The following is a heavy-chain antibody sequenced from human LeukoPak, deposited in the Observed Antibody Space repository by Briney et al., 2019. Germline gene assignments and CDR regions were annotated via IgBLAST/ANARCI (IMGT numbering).Heavy chain of an antibody. D-gene: IGHD6-6*01. J-gene: IGHJ4*02. V-gene: IGHV3-9*01. CDR3: ARVPVEYSSSSQNGY. CDR1: GFTFDDYA. Sequence: GGSLRLSCAASGFTFDDYAMHWVRQAPGKGLEWVSGISWNSGSIGYADSVKGRFTISRDNAKNSLYLQMNSLRAEDTAVYYCARVPVEYSSSSQNGYWGQGTLVTVSS. CDR2: ISWNSGSI.